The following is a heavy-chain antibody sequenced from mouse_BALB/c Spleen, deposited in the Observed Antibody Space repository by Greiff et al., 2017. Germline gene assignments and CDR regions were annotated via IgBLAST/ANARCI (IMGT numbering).Heavy chain of an antibody. D-gene: IGHD2-12*01. V-gene: IGHV5-6-3*01. J-gene: IGHJ4*01. CDR1: GFTFSSYG. CDR2: INSNGGST. Sequence: EVQLVESGGGLVQPGGSLKLSCAASGFTFSSYGMSWVRQTPDKRLELVATINSNGGSTYYPDSVKGRFTISRDNAKNTLYLQMSSLKSEDTAMYYCARRTYDYYAMDYWGQGTSVTVSS. CDR3: ARRTYDYYAMDY.